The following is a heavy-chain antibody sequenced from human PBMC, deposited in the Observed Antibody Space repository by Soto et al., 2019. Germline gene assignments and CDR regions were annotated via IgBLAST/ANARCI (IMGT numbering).Heavy chain of an antibody. CDR2: IHPDDATT. V-gene: IGHV1-46*01. D-gene: IGHD2-15*01. J-gene: IGHJ6*02. CDR3: ARDQGGSWTKYGLDV. Sequence: ASVKVSCKTSGYIFTAFYMHWVRQAPGQGLEWMGRIHPDDATTSYAQKFQGRVTITGDASTSTFYMDLSSLGSEDTAVYYCARDQGGSWTKYGLDVWGQGTTVTVSS. CDR1: GYIFTAFY.